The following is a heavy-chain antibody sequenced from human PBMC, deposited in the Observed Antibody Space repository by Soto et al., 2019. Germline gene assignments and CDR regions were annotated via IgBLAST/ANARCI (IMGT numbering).Heavy chain of an antibody. D-gene: IGHD6-19*01. V-gene: IGHV4-39*01. J-gene: IGHJ4*02. CDR1: GGSIRSSDYY. CDR2: INDGGSA. CDR3: ADMRGQWLPRD. Sequence: GGSIRSSDYYWGWIRQPPGEGLEWIANINDGGSAYYNPSLRSRVTISVDTSKNQFSLKLRSVTAADTAVYYCADMRGQWLPRDWGQGILVTVSS.